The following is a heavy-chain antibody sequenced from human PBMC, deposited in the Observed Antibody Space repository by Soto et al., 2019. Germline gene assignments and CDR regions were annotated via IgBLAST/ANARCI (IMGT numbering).Heavy chain of an antibody. CDR2: INPNSGGT. V-gene: IGHV1-2*04. CDR1: GYTFTGYY. CDR3: ARDLRGTNYYYYGMDV. J-gene: IGHJ6*02. Sequence: ASVKVSCKASGYTFTGYYMHWVRQAPGQGLEWMGWINPNSGGTNYAQKFQGWVTMTRDTSISTAYMELSRLRSDDTAVYYCARDLRGTNYYYYGMDVWGQGTTVTVSS. D-gene: IGHD3-16*01.